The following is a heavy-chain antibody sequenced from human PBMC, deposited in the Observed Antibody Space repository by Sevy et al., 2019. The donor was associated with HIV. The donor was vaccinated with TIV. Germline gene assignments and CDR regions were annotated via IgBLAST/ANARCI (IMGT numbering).Heavy chain of an antibody. CDR1: GINFNEQV. CDR3: VKECVYRFFDK. Sequence: GGSLRLSCAVSGINFNEQVMSWVRQAPGKGLEWVAAVRGNGGDTCEADSVKGRFSISRDNAKNTLFLQMQSLTAEDSARYFCVKECVYRFFDKWGQGTVVTVSS. V-gene: IGHV3-23*01. CDR2: VRGNGGDT. D-gene: IGHD3-16*02. J-gene: IGHJ4*02.